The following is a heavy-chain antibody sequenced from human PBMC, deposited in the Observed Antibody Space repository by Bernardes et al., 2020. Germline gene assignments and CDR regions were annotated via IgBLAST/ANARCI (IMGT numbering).Heavy chain of an antibody. V-gene: IGHV4-31*03. CDR2: IYYRGST. J-gene: IGHJ4*02. D-gene: IGHD3-10*01. CDR3: ARENSYGALYFDH. CDR1: GGSINSDGYY. Sequence: SETLSLTCTVSGGSINSDGYYWSWIRQHPGKGLEWIGYIYYRGSTYYSPSLKSRVTISVDTSKNQFSLKVNSVTAADTAIYCCARENSYGALYFDHWGQGILVTVSS.